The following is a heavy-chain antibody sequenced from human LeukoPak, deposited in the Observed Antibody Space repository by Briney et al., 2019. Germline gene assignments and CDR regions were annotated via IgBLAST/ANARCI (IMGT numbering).Heavy chain of an antibody. Sequence: GGSLRLSCAASGFTFSSYWMHWVRQAPGKGLVWVSRINSDGSSTNYADSVKGRFTISRHNAKNTLYLQMNSLRGEDTAVYYCARSAYSSGWFQIDYWGQGALVTVSS. J-gene: IGHJ4*02. CDR2: INSDGSST. CDR1: GFTFSSYW. CDR3: ARSAYSSGWFQIDY. D-gene: IGHD6-19*01. V-gene: IGHV3-74*01.